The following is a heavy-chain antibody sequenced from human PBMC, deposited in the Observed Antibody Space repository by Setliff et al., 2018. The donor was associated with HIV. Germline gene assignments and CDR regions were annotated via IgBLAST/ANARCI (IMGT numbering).Heavy chain of an antibody. CDR2: FYYSGST. J-gene: IGHJ6*02. D-gene: IGHD1-26*01. CDR1: GGSISSSSYY. CDR3: ARDSPSGTYLNYYYYNMDV. Sequence: SETLSLTCTVSGGSISSSSYYWGWIRQPPGKGLEWIGSFYYSGSTYYNPSLKSRVTISVDTSKNQFSLKLTSVTVADTAVYYCARDSPSGTYLNYYYYNMDVWGQGTSVTVSS. V-gene: IGHV4-39*07.